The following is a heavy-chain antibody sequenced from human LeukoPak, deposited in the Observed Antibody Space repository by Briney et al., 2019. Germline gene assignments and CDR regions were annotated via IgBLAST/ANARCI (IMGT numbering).Heavy chain of an antibody. D-gene: IGHD3-22*01. V-gene: IGHV4-4*07. J-gene: IGHJ4*02. CDR3: ARASIYYDSSGYDY. CDR1: GGSISSYY. CDR2: IYTSGST. Sequence: SETLSLTCTVSGGSISSYYWSWIRQPAGKGLEWIGRIYTSGSTNYNPSLKSRVTISVDTSKNQFSLKLSSVTAADTAVYYCARASIYYDSSGYDYWGQGTLVTVSS.